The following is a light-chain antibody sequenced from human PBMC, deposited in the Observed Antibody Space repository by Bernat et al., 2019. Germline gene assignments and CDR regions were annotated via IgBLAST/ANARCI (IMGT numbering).Light chain of an antibody. CDR2: EGS. V-gene: IGLV2-23*01. CDR1: SSDIGANDY. Sequence: QSALTQPPSASGSPGQSVTISCTGTSSDIGANDYVSWYQQHPGKAPKLMIYEGSKRPSGVSNRFSGSKSGNTASLTISGLQAEDEADYYCCSYAGSSTAVFGGGTQLTVL. CDR3: CSYAGSSTAV. J-gene: IGLJ7*01.